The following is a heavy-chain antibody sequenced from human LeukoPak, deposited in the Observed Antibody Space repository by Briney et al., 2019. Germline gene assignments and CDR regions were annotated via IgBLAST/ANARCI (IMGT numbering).Heavy chain of an antibody. CDR2: IYYSGST. CDR3: ARAREWGGYSGYHDESAAGTSFAY. CDR1: GGSISSYY. Sequence: SETLSLTCTVSGGSISSYYWSWIRQPPGKGLEWIGYIYYSGSTNYNPSLKSRVTISVDTSKNQFSLKLSSVTAADTAVYYCARAREWGGYSGYHDESAAGTSFAYWGQGTLVTVSS. J-gene: IGHJ4*02. V-gene: IGHV4-59*01. D-gene: IGHD5-12*01.